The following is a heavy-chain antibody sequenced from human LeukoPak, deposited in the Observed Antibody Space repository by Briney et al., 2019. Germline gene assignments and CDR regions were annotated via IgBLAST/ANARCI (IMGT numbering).Heavy chain of an antibody. Sequence: GGSLRLSCAASGFTFSSYGMHWVRQAPGKGLEWVAFIRYDGSNKYYADSVKGRFTISRDNSKNTLYLQMNSLSAEDTAVYYCAKGCGWEASYYYYYMDVWGKGTTVTISS. D-gene: IGHD1-26*01. CDR3: AKGCGWEASYYYYYMDV. CDR1: GFTFSSYG. J-gene: IGHJ6*03. CDR2: IRYDGSNK. V-gene: IGHV3-30*02.